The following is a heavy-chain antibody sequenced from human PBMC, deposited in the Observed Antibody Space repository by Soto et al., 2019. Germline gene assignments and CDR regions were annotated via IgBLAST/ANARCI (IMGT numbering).Heavy chain of an antibody. D-gene: IGHD3-3*01. Sequence: QITLNESGPTVVRPTETLTLTCRFSGFSLTTSGVGVGWIRQSPGKAPEWLALIYWDDDKRYSASLKSRLTITKDTTKNPVVLTVSDLDPLDTATYSCAHRVLRTVFGLVTTTAIYFDFWGQGTPVAVSS. CDR3: AHRVLRTVFGLVTTTAIYFDF. CDR1: GFSLTTSGVG. J-gene: IGHJ4*02. CDR2: IYWDDDK. V-gene: IGHV2-5*02.